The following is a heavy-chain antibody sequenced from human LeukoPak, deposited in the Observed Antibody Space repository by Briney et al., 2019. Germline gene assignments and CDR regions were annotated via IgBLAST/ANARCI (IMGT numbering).Heavy chain of an antibody. V-gene: IGHV1-2*02. Sequence: GASVKVSCKASGYTFTGYYMHWVRQAPGQGLEWMGWINPNSGGTNYAQKFQGRVTLTRDTSISTAYMELSRPRSDDMAVYYCARAPRETVAYYWGQGTLVTVSS. CDR3: ARAPRETVAYY. J-gene: IGHJ4*02. D-gene: IGHD6-19*01. CDR2: INPNSGGT. CDR1: GYTFTGYY.